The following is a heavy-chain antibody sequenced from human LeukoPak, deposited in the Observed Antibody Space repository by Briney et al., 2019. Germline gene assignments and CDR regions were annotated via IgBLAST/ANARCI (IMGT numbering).Heavy chain of an antibody. V-gene: IGHV3-21*01. D-gene: IGHD3-22*01. Sequence: GGSLRLSCAASGFTFSDHYMDWARQAPGKGLEWVSSISSSSSYIYYADSVKGRFTISRDNAKNSLYLQMNSLRAEDTAVYYCARVVRYYYDSSGPYYYGMGVWGQGTTVTVSS. J-gene: IGHJ6*02. CDR3: ARVVRYYYDSSGPYYYGMGV. CDR2: ISSSSSYI. CDR1: GFTFSDHY.